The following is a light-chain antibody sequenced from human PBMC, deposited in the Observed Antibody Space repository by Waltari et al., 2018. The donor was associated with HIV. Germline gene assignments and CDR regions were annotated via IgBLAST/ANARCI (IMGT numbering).Light chain of an antibody. V-gene: IGLV1-36*01. CDR2: YDD. J-gene: IGLJ2*01. Sequence: QSVLTQPPSVSEAPRQRVTIPCSGSSSNIGNNAVNWYQQLPGKAPKLLIYYDDLLRSGVADRFCGSKSGTETSRAIGGRQSEDEADYYCAAAWDDSLNGPVFGGGTKLTVL. CDR3: AAAWDDSLNGPV. CDR1: SSNIGNNA.